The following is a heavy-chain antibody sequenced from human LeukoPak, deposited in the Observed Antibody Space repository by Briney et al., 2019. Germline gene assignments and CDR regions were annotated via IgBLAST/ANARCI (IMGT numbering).Heavy chain of an antibody. V-gene: IGHV4-59*08. Sequence: PSETLSLTCTVSGSISSYYCSWIRPAPGKGLEWIGPSYYTGRPNYNPSLKSRVTISVDTPKNQFSLKLSSVTAADTAVYYCARVRSTVGWRSFDYWGQGSLVTVSS. CDR3: ARVRSTVGWRSFDY. CDR1: GSISSYY. J-gene: IGHJ4*02. CDR2: SYYTGRP. D-gene: IGHD4-23*01.